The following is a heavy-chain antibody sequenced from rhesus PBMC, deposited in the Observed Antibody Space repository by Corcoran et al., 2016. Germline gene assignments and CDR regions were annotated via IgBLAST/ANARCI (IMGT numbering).Heavy chain of an antibody. V-gene: IGHV4S7*01. J-gene: IGHJ4*01. CDR3: ARTTLYFDY. CDR2: IFGSIGST. Sequence: QLQLQESGPGLVKPSETLSLTCAVSGGSISGGYGGSWFRQPPGKGLEWIGHIFGSIGSTYYNPSLKSRVTISTDTSKNQFSLKLSSVTAADTAVYYCARTTLYFDYWGQGVLVTVSS. D-gene: IGHD2-39*01. CDR1: GGSISGGYG.